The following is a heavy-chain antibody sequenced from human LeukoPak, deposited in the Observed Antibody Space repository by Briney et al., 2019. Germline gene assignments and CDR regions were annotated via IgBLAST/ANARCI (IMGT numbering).Heavy chain of an antibody. J-gene: IGHJ4*02. CDR1: GFTFSNYW. D-gene: IGHD6-19*01. CDR3: AGDSSGWYRDY. Sequence: TGGSLRLSCAASGFTFSNYWMSWVRQAPGKGLEWVANIKPDGSEKYYVDSVKGRFTISRDNANNSLDLQMHSLRAEDTAVYYCAGDSSGWYRDYWGQGTLVTVSS. V-gene: IGHV3-7*03. CDR2: IKPDGSEK.